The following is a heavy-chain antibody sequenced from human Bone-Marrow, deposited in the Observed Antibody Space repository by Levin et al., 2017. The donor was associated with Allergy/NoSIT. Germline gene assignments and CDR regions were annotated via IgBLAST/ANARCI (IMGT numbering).Heavy chain of an antibody. CDR2: ISGSGGST. D-gene: IGHD7-27*01. Sequence: LSLTCAASGFTFSSYAMSWVRQAPGKGLECFSAISGSGGSTYYADSVKGRFTISRDNSKNTLYLQMNSLRAEDTAVYYCAKSSQGVNWGIDYWGQGTLVTVSS. V-gene: IGHV3-23*01. CDR1: GFTFSSYA. J-gene: IGHJ4*02. CDR3: AKSSQGVNWGIDY.